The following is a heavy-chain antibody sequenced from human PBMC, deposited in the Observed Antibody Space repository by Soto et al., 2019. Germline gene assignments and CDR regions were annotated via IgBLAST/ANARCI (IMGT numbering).Heavy chain of an antibody. CDR3: AREGSGWESAYYDGMDV. CDR2: IKQDGSEK. Sequence: PGGSLRLSCAASGFTFSSYWMSWVRQAPGKGLEWVANIKQDGSEKYYVDSVKGRFTISRDNAKNSLYLQMNSLRAEDTAVYYCAREGSGWESAYYDGMDVWGQGTTVTVSS. V-gene: IGHV3-7*04. CDR1: GFTFSSYW. D-gene: IGHD6-19*01. J-gene: IGHJ6*02.